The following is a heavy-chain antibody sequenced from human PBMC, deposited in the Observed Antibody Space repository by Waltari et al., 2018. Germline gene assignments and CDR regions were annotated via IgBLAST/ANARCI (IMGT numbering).Heavy chain of an antibody. D-gene: IGHD3-3*01. Sequence: EMQLVESGGTLVQPGGSLRLSCAASEFTFSRYALSWVRQAPGKGLEWVSGIGGSGFDTNYADSVKGRVTISRDNSKNTLYLEMNNLRADDTARYYCVKPYDFWSAHFRDEAGPFEIWGQGTMVTVSS. CDR3: VKPYDFWSAHFRDEAGPFEI. V-gene: IGHV3-23*04. CDR1: EFTFSRYA. J-gene: IGHJ3*02. CDR2: IGGSGFDT.